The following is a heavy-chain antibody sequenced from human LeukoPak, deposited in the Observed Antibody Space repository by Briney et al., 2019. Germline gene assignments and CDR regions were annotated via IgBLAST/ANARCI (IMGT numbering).Heavy chain of an antibody. V-gene: IGHV4-38-2*01. J-gene: IGHJ3*02. CDR2: IYHSGST. CDR1: GYSISSGYY. D-gene: IGHD3-3*01. CDR3: ARVGASSDAFDI. Sequence: SETLSLTCAVSGYSISSGYYWGWLRQPPGKGLEWIANIYHSGSTSYNSSLESRATISVDTSKNQFSLKLTSVTAADTAVYYCARVGASSDAFDIWGQGTMVTVSS.